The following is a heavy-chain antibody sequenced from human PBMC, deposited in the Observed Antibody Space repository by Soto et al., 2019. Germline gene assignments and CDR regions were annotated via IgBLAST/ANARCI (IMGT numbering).Heavy chain of an antibody. J-gene: IGHJ4*02. V-gene: IGHV1-46*01. CDR2: INPSGGST. CDR1: GYTFTSYY. CDR3: ARDQVNYYDSYIWDY. D-gene: IGHD3-22*01. Sequence: GASVKVSCKASGYTFTSYYMHWVRQAPGQGLESMGIINPSGGSTSYAQKFQGRVTMTRDTPTSTVYMELSSLRSEDTAVYYCARDQVNYYDSYIWDYWGQGTLVTVSS.